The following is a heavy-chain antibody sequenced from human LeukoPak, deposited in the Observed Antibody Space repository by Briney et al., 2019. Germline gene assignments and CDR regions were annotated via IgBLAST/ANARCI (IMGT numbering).Heavy chain of an antibody. D-gene: IGHD2-2*01. CDR3: AKALNAMACSSTSCQLDFDY. Sequence: GGSLRLSCAASGFTFSSYAMSWVRQAPGKGLEWVSAISGSSGSTYYADSVKGRFTISRDNSKNTLYLQMNSLRAEDTAVYYCAKALNAMACSSTSCQLDFDYWGQGTLVTVSS. J-gene: IGHJ4*02. CDR1: GFTFSSYA. CDR2: ISGSSGST. V-gene: IGHV3-23*01.